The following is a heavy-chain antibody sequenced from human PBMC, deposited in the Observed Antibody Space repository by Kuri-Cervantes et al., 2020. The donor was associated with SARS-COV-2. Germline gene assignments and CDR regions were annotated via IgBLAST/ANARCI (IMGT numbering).Heavy chain of an antibody. CDR2: ISSSSYI. J-gene: IGHJ4*02. CDR1: GFTFSSYS. D-gene: IGHD1-26*01. V-gene: IGHV3-21*01. CDR3: ARAGRWELLLGRLAYFDY. Sequence: GGSLRLSCAASGFTFSSYSMNWVRQAPGKGLEWVSSISSSSYIYYADSVKGRFTISRDNAKNSLYLQMNSLRAEDTAVYYCARAGRWELLLGRLAYFDYWGQGTLVTVSS.